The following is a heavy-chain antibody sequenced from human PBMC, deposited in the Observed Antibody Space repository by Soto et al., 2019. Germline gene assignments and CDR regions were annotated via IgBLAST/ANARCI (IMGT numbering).Heavy chain of an antibody. J-gene: IGHJ5*02. CDR2: ISSSGSTI. D-gene: IGHD1-1*01. CDR1: GFTFSDYY. CDR3: ARGRSRVELESRKSILNWFDP. Sequence: QVQLVESGGGLVKPGGSLRLSCAASGFTFSDYYMSWIRQAPGKGLEWVSYISSSGSTIYYADSVKGRFIISRDNAKNSLYLQMNSLRAEDTAVYYCARGRSRVELESRKSILNWFDPWGQGTLVIVSS. V-gene: IGHV3-11*01.